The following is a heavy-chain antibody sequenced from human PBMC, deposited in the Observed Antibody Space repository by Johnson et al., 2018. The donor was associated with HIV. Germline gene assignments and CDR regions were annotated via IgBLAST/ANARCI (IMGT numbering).Heavy chain of an antibody. CDR3: VRGSLTDDSFAD. D-gene: IGHD2-8*01. J-gene: IGHJ3*01. CDR2: ISSSGSTI. Sequence: QVQLVESGGGLVQPGGSLRLSCAASGFTFSDYYMSWIRQAPGKGLEWVSYISSSGSTIYYADSVKGRFTISRDNAKNSLYLQMNSLTTEDTAIYYCVRGSLTDDSFADWGQGTMVLVSS. CDR1: GFTFSDYY. V-gene: IGHV3-11*04.